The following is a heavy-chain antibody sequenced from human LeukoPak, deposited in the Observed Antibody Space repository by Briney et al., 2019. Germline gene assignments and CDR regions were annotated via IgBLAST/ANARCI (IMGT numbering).Heavy chain of an antibody. D-gene: IGHD3-22*01. V-gene: IGHV3-23*01. J-gene: IGHJ3*02. CDR1: GFTFSSYA. CDR2: ISGSGGST. CDR3: AKSFLTYYYDSSGYYGQASEAFDI. Sequence: GGSLRLSCAASGFTFSSYAMSWVRQAPGKGLEWVSAISGSGGSTYYADSVKGRFTISRDNSKNTLYLQMNSLRAEDTAVYYCAKSFLTYYYDSSGYYGQASEAFDIWGQGTMVTVSS.